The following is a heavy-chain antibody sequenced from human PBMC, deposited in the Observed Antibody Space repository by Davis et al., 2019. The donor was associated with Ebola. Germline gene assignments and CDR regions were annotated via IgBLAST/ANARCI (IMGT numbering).Heavy chain of an antibody. Sequence: AASVTVSCKASGFTFTSSAMQWVRQARGQRLEWIGWIVVGSGNTNYAQKFQGRVTITRDMSTSTSYLDLTNLRFEDTAVYYCAASAGTVGKFDYWGQGTLVTVSS. CDR1: GFTFTSSA. D-gene: IGHD1-14*01. J-gene: IGHJ4*01. V-gene: IGHV1-58*02. CDR3: AASAGTVGKFDY. CDR2: IVVGSGNT.